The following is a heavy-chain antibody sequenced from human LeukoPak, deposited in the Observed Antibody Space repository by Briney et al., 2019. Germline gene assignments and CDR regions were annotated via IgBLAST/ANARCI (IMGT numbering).Heavy chain of an antibody. CDR2: LSSRGGNL. J-gene: IGHJ6*02. V-gene: IGHV3-11*01. CDR1: GLTFSDYY. D-gene: IGHD6-13*01. CDR3: ARRLAAAGTRALDV. Sequence: GRSLRLSCAASGLTFSDYYMTWIRQAPGKGLEWVSLLSSRGGNLHYADSVKGRFTISRDNAKNSLYLQMNSLRAEDTAVYYCARRLAAAGTRALDVWGQGTTVTVSS.